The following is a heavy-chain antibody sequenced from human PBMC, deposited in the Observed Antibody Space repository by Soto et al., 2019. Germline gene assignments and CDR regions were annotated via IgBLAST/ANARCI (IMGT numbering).Heavy chain of an antibody. Sequence: QVQLQESGPGLVKPSQTLSLTCTVSGGSISSGGYYWSWIRQHPGKGLEWIGYIYYSGSTYYNPSLKSRVTISVDTSKNQFSLKLSSVTAADTAVYYCARERFAPDQYSYFDYWGQGTLVTVSS. CDR2: IYYSGST. CDR1: GGSISSGGYY. J-gene: IGHJ4*02. D-gene: IGHD5-18*01. V-gene: IGHV4-31*03. CDR3: ARERFAPDQYSYFDY.